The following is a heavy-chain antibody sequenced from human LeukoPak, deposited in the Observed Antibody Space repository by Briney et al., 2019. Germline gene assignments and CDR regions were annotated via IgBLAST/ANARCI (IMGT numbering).Heavy chain of an antibody. CDR3: ARQLWFGEFHFDY. CDR1: SGSIRNSNYY. CDR2: IFYDGSS. Sequence: SETLSLTCTVSSGSIRNSNYYWGWIRQPPGKGLEWIGSIFYDGSSDYNPSLKSRVTISVDTSKNQFSLKLSSVTAADTAVYYCARQLWFGEFHFDYWGQGTLVTVSS. V-gene: IGHV4-39*01. D-gene: IGHD3-10*01. J-gene: IGHJ4*02.